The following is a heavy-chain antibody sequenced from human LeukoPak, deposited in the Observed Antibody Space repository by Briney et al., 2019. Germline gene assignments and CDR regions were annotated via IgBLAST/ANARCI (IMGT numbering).Heavy chain of an antibody. D-gene: IGHD3-10*01. Sequence: SVKVSCKASGGIFSSYGISWVRQAPGQGLEWVGGITPIFGTANYAQKFQGRVTITADESTSTAYMELSSLGSEDTAVYYCARPKNGHYYGSGSYHYWGQGTLVTVSS. V-gene: IGHV1-69*13. CDR3: ARPKNGHYYGSGSYHY. CDR2: ITPIFGTA. CDR1: GGIFSSYG. J-gene: IGHJ4*02.